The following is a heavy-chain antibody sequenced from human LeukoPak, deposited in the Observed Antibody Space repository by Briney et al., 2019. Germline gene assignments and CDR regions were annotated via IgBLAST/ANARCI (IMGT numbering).Heavy chain of an antibody. CDR1: GFTVSTNY. D-gene: IGHD6-6*01. CDR3: AKGSSLVDY. CDR2: ISGSGGST. V-gene: IGHV3-23*01. J-gene: IGHJ4*02. Sequence: GGSLRLSCAASGFTVSTNYMTWVRQAPGKGLEWVSAISGSGGSTYYADSVKGRFTISRDNSKNTLYLQMNSLRAEDTAVYYCAKGSSLVDYWGQGTLVTVSS.